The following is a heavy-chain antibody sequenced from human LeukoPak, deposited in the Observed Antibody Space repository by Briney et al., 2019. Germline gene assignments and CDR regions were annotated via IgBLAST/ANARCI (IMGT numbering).Heavy chain of an antibody. CDR3: ARGGDTFASDY. J-gene: IGHJ4*02. V-gene: IGHV4-59*01. CDR2: IYYSGST. CDR1: GGSISSYY. D-gene: IGHD2-21*01. Sequence: SETLSLTCTVSGGSISSYYWSWIRQPPGKGLEWIGYIYYSGSTNYNPSLKSQVTISVDTSKNQFSLKLSSVTAADTAVYYCARGGDTFASDYWGQGTLVTVSS.